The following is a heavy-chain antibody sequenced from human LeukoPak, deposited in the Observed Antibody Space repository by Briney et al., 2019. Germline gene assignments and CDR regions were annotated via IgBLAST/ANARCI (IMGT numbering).Heavy chain of an antibody. V-gene: IGHV3-33*01. J-gene: IGHJ4*02. Sequence: PGRSLRLSCAASGFTFSSYGMHWVRQAPGKGLEWVGVIWYDGGNKYYGDSVKGRFTISRDNSKNTLYLQMNSLRAEDTAVYYCARGYDFWSGYYSGYYFDYWGQGTLVTVSS. CDR1: GFTFSSYG. CDR3: ARGYDFWSGYYSGYYFDY. D-gene: IGHD3-3*01. CDR2: IWYDGGNK.